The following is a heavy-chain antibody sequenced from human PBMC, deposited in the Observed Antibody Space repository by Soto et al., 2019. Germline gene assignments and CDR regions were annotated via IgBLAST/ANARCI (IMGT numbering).Heavy chain of an antibody. Sequence: QVQLQESGPGLVKPSETLSLTCTVSGGSMTGYFWSWIRQPAGKALEWIGHVYNSGNTDYNPSLASRITMAVDTPKRQFSLKVKSVTAADTAVYYCARTHWVSGTEYWGQGILVTVSS. V-gene: IGHV4-4*07. D-gene: IGHD6-19*01. CDR3: ARTHWVSGTEY. CDR2: VYNSGNT. J-gene: IGHJ4*02. CDR1: GGSMTGYF.